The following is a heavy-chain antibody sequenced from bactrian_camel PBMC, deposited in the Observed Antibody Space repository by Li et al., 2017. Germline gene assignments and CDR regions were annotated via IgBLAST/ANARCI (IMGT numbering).Heavy chain of an antibody. D-gene: IGHD1*01. Sequence: HVQLVESGGGLVQPGGSLRLSCAASGFTFSSYYMNWVRQAPGKGLEWVSSIYSDGSNTYYADSVKGRFAIAQDNTKKLLYLQMNSLKPEDTAMYYCAAGWLPFNWLIGDWDYWGQGTQVTVS. CDR2: IYSDGSNT. CDR1: GFTFSSYY. J-gene: IGHJ4*01. V-gene: IGHV3-2*01. CDR3: AAGWLPFNWLIGDWDY.